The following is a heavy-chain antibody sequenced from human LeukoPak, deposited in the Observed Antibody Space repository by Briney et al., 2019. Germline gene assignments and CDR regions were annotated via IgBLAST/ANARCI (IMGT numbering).Heavy chain of an antibody. Sequence: ASVKVSCKASGYTFSTYGITWVRQAPGQGLEWMGWISVHNGNTDYAKKFQGRVTMTTDTSTNTAYMELRTLRSDDTAVYYCATSSTFGGVIVRPIDYWGQGTLVTVSS. CDR1: GYTFSTYG. J-gene: IGHJ4*02. CDR3: ATSSTFGGVIVRPIDY. D-gene: IGHD3-16*02. CDR2: ISVHNGNT. V-gene: IGHV1-18*01.